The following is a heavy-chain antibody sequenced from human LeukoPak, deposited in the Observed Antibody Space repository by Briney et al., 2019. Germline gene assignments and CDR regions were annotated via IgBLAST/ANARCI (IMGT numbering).Heavy chain of an antibody. CDR3: AKDLRFLEWFPSSIFDY. V-gene: IGHV3-30*02. D-gene: IGHD3-3*01. CDR1: GFTFSSYG. J-gene: IGHJ4*02. CDR2: IRYDGSNK. Sequence: PGGSLRLSCAASGFTFSSYGMHWVHQAPGKGLEWVAFIRYDGSNKYYADSVKGRFTISRDNSKNTLYLQMNSLRAEDTAVYYCAKDLRFLEWFPSSIFDYWGQGTLVTVSS.